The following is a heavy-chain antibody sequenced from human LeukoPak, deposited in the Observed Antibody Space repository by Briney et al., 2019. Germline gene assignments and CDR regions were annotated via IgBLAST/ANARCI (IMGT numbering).Heavy chain of an antibody. CDR2: IWPSDSDA. V-gene: IGHV5-51*01. Sequence: GESLKISCKASGYAFTSYWIGWVRQMPGKGLEWMGIIWPSDSDARYSPSFQGQVTISADKSITTAYLQWSSLKASDAATYYCATVSSPPAWGQGTLVTVSS. D-gene: IGHD2-2*01. CDR3: ATVSSPPA. J-gene: IGHJ5*02. CDR1: GYAFTSYW.